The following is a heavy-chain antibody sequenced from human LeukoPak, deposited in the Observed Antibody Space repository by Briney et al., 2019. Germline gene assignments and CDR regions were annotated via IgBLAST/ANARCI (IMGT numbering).Heavy chain of an antibody. CDR3: VANMYNYMDV. Sequence: GGSLRLSSAVSGLTFSTYAMSWVRQAPGRGLEWVSSISGNGATTYYADSVKGRFTISRDNSKNTAFLQMNGLRAEDTAVYYAVANMYNYMDVWGKGTRSPSP. D-gene: IGHD2-2*01. V-gene: IGHV3-23*01. CDR1: GLTFSTYA. CDR2: ISGNGATT. J-gene: IGHJ6*03.